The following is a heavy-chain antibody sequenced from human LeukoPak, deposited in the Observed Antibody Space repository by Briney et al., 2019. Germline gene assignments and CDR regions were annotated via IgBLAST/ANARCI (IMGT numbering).Heavy chain of an antibody. J-gene: IGHJ4*02. CDR1: GFMFNTYE. Sequence: GGSLRLSCAVSGFMFNTYEMNWVRQAPGKGLEWVSYISSSGSGKYYADSVKGRFTISRDNAKNSLYLQMNNLRAEDTAVYYCARDGRYCGADCYSGYFDDWGQGTLVTVSS. V-gene: IGHV3-48*03. CDR2: ISSSGSGK. CDR3: ARDGRYCGADCYSGYFDD. D-gene: IGHD2-21*02.